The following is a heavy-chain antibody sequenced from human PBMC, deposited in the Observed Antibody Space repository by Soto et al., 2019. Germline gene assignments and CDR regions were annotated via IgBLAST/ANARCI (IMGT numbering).Heavy chain of an antibody. Sequence: TLSLTCTVPGGSISSGGYYWSWIRQHPGKGLEWIGYIYYSGSTYYNPSLKSRVTISVDTSKNQFSLKLSSVTAADTAVYYCATIQLGPNWFDPWGQGTLVTVSS. V-gene: IGHV4-31*03. CDR1: GGSISSGGYY. CDR3: ATIQLGPNWFDP. J-gene: IGHJ5*02. CDR2: IYYSGST. D-gene: IGHD5-18*01.